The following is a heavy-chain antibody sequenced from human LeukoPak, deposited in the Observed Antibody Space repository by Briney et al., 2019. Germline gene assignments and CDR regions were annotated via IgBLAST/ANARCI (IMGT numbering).Heavy chain of an antibody. V-gene: IGHV1-2*02. J-gene: IGHJ5*02. CDR1: GYTFTGYY. CDR2: INPNSGGT. Sequence: ASVKVSCKASGYTFTGYYMHWVRQAPGQGLEWMGWINPNSGGTNYAQKFQGRVTMTRDTSISTVYMELARLTSDDTAVYYCAREGGRNLGEYWFDPWGQGTLVTVSS. D-gene: IGHD3-16*01. CDR3: AREGGRNLGEYWFDP.